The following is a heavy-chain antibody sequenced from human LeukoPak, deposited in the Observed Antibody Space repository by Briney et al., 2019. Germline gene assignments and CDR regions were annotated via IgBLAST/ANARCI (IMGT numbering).Heavy chain of an antibody. Sequence: GRSLRLSCAASGFTFGSYGMHWVRQAPGKGLEWVAVISYDGSNKYYADSVKGRFAISRDNSKNTLYLQMNSLRAEDTAVYYCAKLTGISDYWGQGTLVTVSS. CDR2: ISYDGSNK. CDR3: AKLTGISDY. CDR1: GFTFGSYG. V-gene: IGHV3-30*18. D-gene: IGHD2-8*02. J-gene: IGHJ4*02.